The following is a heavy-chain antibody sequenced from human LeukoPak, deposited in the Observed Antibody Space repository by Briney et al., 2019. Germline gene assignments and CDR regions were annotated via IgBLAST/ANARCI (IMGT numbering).Heavy chain of an antibody. D-gene: IGHD3-10*01. CDR3: AKDPTLLWFGELCYFDY. V-gene: IGHV3-30*02. J-gene: IGHJ4*02. Sequence: PGGSLRPSCAASGFTFSSYGMHWVRQAPGKGLEWVAFIRYDGSNKYYADSVKGRFTISRDNSKNTLYLQMNSLRAEDTAVYYCAKDPTLLWFGELCYFDYWGQGTLVTVSS. CDR1: GFTFSSYG. CDR2: IRYDGSNK.